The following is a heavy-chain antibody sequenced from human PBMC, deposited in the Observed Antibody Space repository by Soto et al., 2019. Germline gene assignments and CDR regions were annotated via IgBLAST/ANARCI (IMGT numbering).Heavy chain of an antibody. D-gene: IGHD6-19*01. Sequence: GASVKVSCKASGYTFTSYGISWVRQAPGQGLEWMGWISAYNGNTNYAQKLQGRVTMTTDTSTSTAYMELRSLRSDDTAMYYCARPREAGKYYYGVDVWGQGTTVTVSS. CDR3: ARPREAGKYYYGVDV. CDR1: GYTFTSYG. CDR2: ISAYNGNT. V-gene: IGHV1-18*01. J-gene: IGHJ6*02.